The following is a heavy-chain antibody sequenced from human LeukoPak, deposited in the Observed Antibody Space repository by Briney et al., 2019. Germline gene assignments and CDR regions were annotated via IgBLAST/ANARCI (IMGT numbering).Heavy chain of an antibody. Sequence: SETLSLTCTVSGGSISSSSYYWGWIRQPPGKGLEWIGSIYYSGSTYYNPSLKSRVTISVDTSKNQFSLKLSSVTAADTAVYYCARDRGVSYGDYEGFDYWGQGTLVTVSS. CDR1: GGSISSSSYY. J-gene: IGHJ4*02. D-gene: IGHD4-17*01. V-gene: IGHV4-39*07. CDR2: IYYSGST. CDR3: ARDRGVSYGDYEGFDY.